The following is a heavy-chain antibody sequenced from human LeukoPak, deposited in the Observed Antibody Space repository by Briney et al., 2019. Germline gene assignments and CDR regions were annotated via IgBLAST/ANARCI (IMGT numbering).Heavy chain of an antibody. J-gene: IGHJ6*03. Sequence: GGSLRLSCAASGFTFSSYWMSWVRQAPGKGLEWVANIKQDGSEKYYVDSVKGRFTISRDNAKNSLYLQMNSLRAEDTAVYYCARVGLYGDYVGDYYYYMDVWGKGTTVTISS. D-gene: IGHD4-17*01. CDR1: GFTFSSYW. V-gene: IGHV3-7*01. CDR2: IKQDGSEK. CDR3: ARVGLYGDYVGDYYYYMDV.